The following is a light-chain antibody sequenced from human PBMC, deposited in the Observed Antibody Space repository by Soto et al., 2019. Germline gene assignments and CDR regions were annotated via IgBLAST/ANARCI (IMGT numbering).Light chain of an antibody. CDR2: AAS. V-gene: IGKV1-6*02. J-gene: IGKJ1*01. CDR3: LQDYNYPRT. Sequence: IQMTQTPSSLSASVGGRVTITCRASQGIRNDLGWYQQKPGKAPNLLIYAASSLQSGVPSRFSGSGSGTDFTLTISSLQPEDFATYYCLQDYNYPRTFGQGTKVDIK. CDR1: QGIRND.